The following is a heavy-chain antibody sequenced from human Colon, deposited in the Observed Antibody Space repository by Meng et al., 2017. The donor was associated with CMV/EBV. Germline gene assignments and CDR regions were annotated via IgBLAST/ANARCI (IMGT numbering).Heavy chain of an antibody. Sequence: GGSLRLSCAASGFTFSDYYMIWIRQAPGKGLEWVSYISSSGSTTYHADSVKGRFTISRDNAKNSLYLQMNSLRADDTAVYYCAKLGNYYDTSGYTIWGQGTPGTVSS. V-gene: IGHV3-11*01. J-gene: IGHJ4*02. CDR3: AKLGNYYDTSGYTI. CDR2: ISSSGSTT. D-gene: IGHD3-22*01. CDR1: GFTFSDYY.